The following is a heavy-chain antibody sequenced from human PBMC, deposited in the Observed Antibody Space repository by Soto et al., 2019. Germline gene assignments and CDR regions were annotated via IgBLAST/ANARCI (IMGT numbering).Heavy chain of an antibody. CDR3: VVDTTGLLDY. J-gene: IGHJ4*02. CDR1: GFSFRSYG. Sequence: WGSLRLSCAASGFSFRSYGMHWVRQAPGKGLEWVAVIWYDGNKKYYGDSVRGRFTISRDNSQNTLYLEMNSLRAEDTAVYYCVVDTTGLLDYWGQGTLVTVSS. D-gene: IGHD5-18*01. V-gene: IGHV3-33*03. CDR2: IWYDGNKK.